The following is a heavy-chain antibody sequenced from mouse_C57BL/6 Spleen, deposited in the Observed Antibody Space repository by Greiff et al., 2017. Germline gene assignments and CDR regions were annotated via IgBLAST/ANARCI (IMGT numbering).Heavy chain of an antibody. D-gene: IGHD5-1*01. Sequence: EVQVEESEGGLVQPGSSMKLSCTASGFTFSDYYMAWVRQVPEKGLEWVANINYDGSSTYYLDSLKSRFIISSDNAKNILYLQMSSLKSEDTATYYCARDGYEYPYAMDYWGKGTSVTVSS. CDR3: ARDGYEYPYAMDY. J-gene: IGHJ4*01. V-gene: IGHV5-16*01. CDR2: INYDGSST. CDR1: GFTFSDYY.